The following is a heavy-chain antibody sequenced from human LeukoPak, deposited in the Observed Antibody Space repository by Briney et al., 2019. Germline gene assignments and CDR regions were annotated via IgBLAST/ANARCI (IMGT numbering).Heavy chain of an antibody. Sequence: SETLSLTCTVSGGSISSYYWSWIRQPAGEGLEWIGRIYTSGSTNYNPSLKSRVTMSVDTSKNQFSLKLSSVTAADTAVYYCARDQVGATQGYYYYGMDVWGQGTTVTVSS. CDR2: IYTSGST. CDR3: ARDQVGATQGYYYYGMDV. CDR1: GGSISSYY. D-gene: IGHD1-26*01. V-gene: IGHV4-4*07. J-gene: IGHJ6*02.